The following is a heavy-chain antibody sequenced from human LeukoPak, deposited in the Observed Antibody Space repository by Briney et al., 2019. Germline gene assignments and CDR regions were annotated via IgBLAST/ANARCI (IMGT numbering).Heavy chain of an antibody. CDR1: GGSISSYY. Sequence: SETLSLTCTVSGGSISSYYWSWIRQPPGKGLEWIGEINHSGSTNYNPSLKSRVTISVDTSKNQFSLKLSSVTAADTAVYYCARVRRDGSGFLDVWGKGTTVTISS. V-gene: IGHV4-34*01. J-gene: IGHJ6*04. CDR3: ARVRRDGSGFLDV. CDR2: INHSGST. D-gene: IGHD3-10*01.